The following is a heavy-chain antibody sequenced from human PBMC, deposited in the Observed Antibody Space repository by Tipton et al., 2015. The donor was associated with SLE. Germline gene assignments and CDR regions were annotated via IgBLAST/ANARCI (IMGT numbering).Heavy chain of an antibody. CDR1: GYIFTNYW. CDR2: LYPGDSDT. V-gene: IGHV5-51*03. Sequence: QLVQSGADVKKPGESLKISCKASGYIFTNYWIAWVRQMPGKGLESMGILYPGDSDTRYSPSFQGQVTISADRSSSTVYLHWRRLKASDTAMYYCARLTSSGWLFFQHWGQGTLVSVSS. D-gene: IGHD6-19*01. CDR3: ARLTSSGWLFFQH. J-gene: IGHJ1*01.